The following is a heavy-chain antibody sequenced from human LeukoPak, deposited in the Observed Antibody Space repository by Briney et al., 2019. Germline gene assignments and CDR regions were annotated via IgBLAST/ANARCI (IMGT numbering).Heavy chain of an antibody. Sequence: GGSLRLSCAASGFTFSRIAMSWVRQAPGKGLEWVSAICSNGETVYNADSVKGRFTISRDNSRQTLFLQMSSLRVEDTATYYCAKGQELDDGVFDSWGQGTLVTASS. CDR2: ICSNGETV. CDR1: GFTFSRIA. J-gene: IGHJ4*02. D-gene: IGHD1-1*01. CDR3: AKGQELDDGVFDS. V-gene: IGHV3-23*01.